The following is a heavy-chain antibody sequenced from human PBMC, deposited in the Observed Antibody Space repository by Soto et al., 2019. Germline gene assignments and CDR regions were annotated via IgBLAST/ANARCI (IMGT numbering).Heavy chain of an antibody. CDR1: GGSISSGDYY. V-gene: IGHV4-30-4*01. Sequence: SETLSVPCTVSGGSISSGDYYWSWTRQPPGKGLEWIGHIHYSGSTYHNPSLKSRVTISVDTSKNQFSLKLTSVTAADTAVYYCASTPYSEVRHYGMDVWGQGTTVTVSS. J-gene: IGHJ6*02. D-gene: IGHD3-10*02. CDR2: IHYSGST. CDR3: ASTPYSEVRHYGMDV.